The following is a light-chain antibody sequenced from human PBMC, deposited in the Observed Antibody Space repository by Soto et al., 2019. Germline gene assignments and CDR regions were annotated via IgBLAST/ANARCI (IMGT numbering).Light chain of an antibody. CDR2: DVS. CDR3: QQYGSSPT. CDR1: QSVSNS. V-gene: IGKV3-20*01. Sequence: EVVITQSPATLSVSPGERGTLSCTASQSVSNSLALYQQKLGQAPRLLIYDVSSRASGIPDRFSGSGSGTDFTLSISRLEPEDFAAYYCQQYGSSPTFGQGTKVDI. J-gene: IGKJ1*01.